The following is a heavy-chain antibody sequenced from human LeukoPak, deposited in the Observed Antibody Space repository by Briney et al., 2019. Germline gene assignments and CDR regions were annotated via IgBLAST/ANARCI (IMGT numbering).Heavy chain of an antibody. J-gene: IGHJ4*02. Sequence: PGGSLRLSCAAPGLTFRSYGMHWVRQAPGKGREGVAVISYDGIKKYYGDSVKGRFTISRDNSKNTLYLPMNSLGSEDTAVYYCAKESTVVTFDFWGQGTLVTVSS. CDR3: AKESTVVTFDF. CDR2: ISYDGIKK. CDR1: GLTFRSYG. D-gene: IGHD4-23*01. V-gene: IGHV3-30*18.